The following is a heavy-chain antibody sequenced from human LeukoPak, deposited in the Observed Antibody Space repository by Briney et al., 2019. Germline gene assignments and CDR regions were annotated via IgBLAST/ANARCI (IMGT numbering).Heavy chain of an antibody. CDR1: GFTFNSYW. J-gene: IGHJ4*02. V-gene: IGHV3-74*01. Sequence: QPGGSLRLSCAASGFTFNSYWMDWVRQAPGKGLVWVARINNDGSSTNYAASVKGRFTTSRDNAKNTLYLQTNSLRAEDTAVYYCPLRYCTRTSCYPYFDYWGQGTVVTVSS. D-gene: IGHD2-2*01. CDR3: PLRYCTRTSCYPYFDY. CDR2: INNDGSST.